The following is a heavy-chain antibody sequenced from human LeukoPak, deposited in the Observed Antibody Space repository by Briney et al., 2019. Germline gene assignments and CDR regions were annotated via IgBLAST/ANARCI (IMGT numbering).Heavy chain of an antibody. CDR2: IIPIFGTA. J-gene: IGHJ3*02. D-gene: IGHD6-19*01. CDR3: ARASSSGWYERCAFDI. Sequence: SVKVSCKASGGTFSSYAISWVRQAPGQGLEWMGGIIPIFGTANYAQKFQGRVTITADESTSTAYMELSSLRSEDTAVYYCARASSSGWYERCAFDIWGQGTMVTVSS. CDR1: GGTFSSYA. V-gene: IGHV1-69*13.